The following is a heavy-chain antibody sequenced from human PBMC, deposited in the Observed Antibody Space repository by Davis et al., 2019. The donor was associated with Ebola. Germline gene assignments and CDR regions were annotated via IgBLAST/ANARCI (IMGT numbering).Heavy chain of an antibody. CDR3: ARQYPSYYYDSSGYQTYWYFDL. V-gene: IGHV4-59*01. D-gene: IGHD3-22*01. J-gene: IGHJ2*01. Sequence: MPSETLSLTCTVSGGSISSYYWSWIRQPPGKGLEWIGYIYYSGSTNYNPSLKSRVTISVDTSKNQFSLKLSSVTAADTAVYYCARQYPSYYYDSSGYQTYWYFDLWGRGTLVTVSS. CDR2: IYYSGST. CDR1: GGSISSYY.